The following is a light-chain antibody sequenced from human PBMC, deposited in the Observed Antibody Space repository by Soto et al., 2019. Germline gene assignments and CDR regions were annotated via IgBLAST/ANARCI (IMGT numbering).Light chain of an antibody. V-gene: IGKV1-39*01. CDR1: QSISSY. CDR3: QQSYSTPPT. CDR2: AAS. J-gene: IGKJ4*01. Sequence: DIQMTQSPSSLSASVGDRVTITCRASQSISSYLNWYQQKPGKAPKLLIYAASSLQSGVPSRFSGTGSGTDFTLNISNLQPEDFATYYCQQSYSTPPTFGGGTKVEIK.